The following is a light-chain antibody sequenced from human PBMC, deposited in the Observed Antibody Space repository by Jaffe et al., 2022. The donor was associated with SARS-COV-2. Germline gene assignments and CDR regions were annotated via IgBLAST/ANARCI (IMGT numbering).Light chain of an antibody. CDR2: DNT. Sequence: QSVLTQPPSMSAAPGQKVTISCSGSSSNIGNNYVSWYQQLPGTAPKLLIYDNTKRPSGIPDRFSGSKSGTSATLGITGLQTGDEADYYCGTWDSSLSAVVFGGGTKLTVL. J-gene: IGLJ2*01. CDR3: GTWDSSLSAVV. V-gene: IGLV1-51*01. CDR1: SSNIGNNY.